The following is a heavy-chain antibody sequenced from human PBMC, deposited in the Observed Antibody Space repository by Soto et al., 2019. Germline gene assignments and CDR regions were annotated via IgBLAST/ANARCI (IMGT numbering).Heavy chain of an antibody. CDR1: GGSISSGGYY. CDR2: IYYSGST. D-gene: IGHD2-15*01. V-gene: IGHV4-31*03. CDR3: ARDRYCSGGSCFDY. Sequence: QVQLQESGPGLVKPSQTLSLTCTVSGGSISSGGYYWSWIRQHPGKGLEWIGYIYYSGSTYYNPSLKSRVTIAVDTSKNQFSLKLRSVTAADTAVYYCARDRYCSGGSCFDYWGQGTLVTVSS. J-gene: IGHJ4*02.